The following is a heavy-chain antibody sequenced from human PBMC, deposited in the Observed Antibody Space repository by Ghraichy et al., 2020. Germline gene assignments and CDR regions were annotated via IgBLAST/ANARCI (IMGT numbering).Heavy chain of an antibody. CDR3: ARDLVVVAATHWFDP. D-gene: IGHD2-15*01. J-gene: IGHJ5*02. V-gene: IGHV1-2*02. CDR1: GYTFTGYY. Sequence: ASVKVSCKASGYTFTGYYMHWVRQAPGQGLEWMGWINPNSGGTNYAQKFQGRVTMTRDTSISTAYMELSRLRSDDTAVYYCARDLVVVAATHWFDPWGQGPLATVSS. CDR2: INPNSGGT.